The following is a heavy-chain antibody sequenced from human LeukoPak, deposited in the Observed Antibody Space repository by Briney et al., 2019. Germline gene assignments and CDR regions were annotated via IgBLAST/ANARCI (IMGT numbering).Heavy chain of an antibody. V-gene: IGHV4-4*02. CDR3: AGVSGYDWESFYDY. CDR2: IYHSGST. J-gene: IGHJ4*02. Sequence: SETLSLTCAVSGGSISSSNWWSWVRPPPGKGLEWIGEIYHSGSTNYNPSLKSRVTISVDKSKNQFSLKLSSVTAADTAVYYCAGVSGYDWESFYDYWGQGTLVTVSS. CDR1: GGSISSSNW. D-gene: IGHD5-12*01.